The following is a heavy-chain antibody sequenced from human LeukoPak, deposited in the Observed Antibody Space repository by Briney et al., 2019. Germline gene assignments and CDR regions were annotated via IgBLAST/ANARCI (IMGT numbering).Heavy chain of an antibody. CDR1: GFSFSSYT. J-gene: IGHJ5*02. V-gene: IGHV3-48*01. Sequence: GGSLRLSCAASGFSFSSYTMDWVRQAPGKGLEWVSFISSSSSTIFYADSVKGRFTVSRDNAKNSLYLQMNSLRVEDTAVYYCARDRGCSSINCYSLWFDPWGQGTLVTVSS. CDR2: ISSSSSTI. D-gene: IGHD2-2*01. CDR3: ARDRGCSSINCYSLWFDP.